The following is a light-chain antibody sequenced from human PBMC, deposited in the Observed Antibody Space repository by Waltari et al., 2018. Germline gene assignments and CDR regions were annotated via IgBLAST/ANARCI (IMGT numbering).Light chain of an antibody. J-gene: IGLJ2*01. Sequence: QLVLTQSPSASASLGASVKLTCTLSSGHSTYALAWHQQQPEKGPRYFLKLNSDGSHSKGDGIPDRFSGSKSGAERYLTISSLQSEDEGDYYCQTWGTGTVVFGGGTKLTVL. CDR2: LNSDGSH. V-gene: IGLV4-69*01. CDR1: SGHSTYA. CDR3: QTWGTGTVV.